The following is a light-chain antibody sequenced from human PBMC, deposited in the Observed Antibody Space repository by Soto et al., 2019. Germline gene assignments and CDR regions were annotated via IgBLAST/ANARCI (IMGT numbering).Light chain of an antibody. CDR2: GAS. J-gene: IGKJ5*01. CDR1: QSVSSN. Sequence: EIVMTQSPATLSVSPVERSTLSCSASQSVSSNLAWYQQKPGQAPRLLIYGASTRATGIPARFSGSGSGTEFTLTISSLQSEDFAVYYCQQYNSWPPITFGQGTRLEI. CDR3: QQYNSWPPIT. V-gene: IGKV3-15*01.